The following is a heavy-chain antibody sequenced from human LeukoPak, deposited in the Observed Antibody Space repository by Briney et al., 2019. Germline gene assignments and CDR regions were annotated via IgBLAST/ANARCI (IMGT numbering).Heavy chain of an antibody. CDR2: IYTSGST. CDR1: GGSISSYY. J-gene: IGHJ4*02. CDR3: ARDGNSSPSYYFDY. Sequence: SETLSLTCTVSGGSISSYYWSWLRQPAGKGLEWLGRIYTSGSTNYNPSLKSRVTVSVETSKNQFSLKLSSVTAADTAVYYCARDGNSSPSYYFDYWGQGTLVTVSS. V-gene: IGHV4-4*07. D-gene: IGHD3-22*01.